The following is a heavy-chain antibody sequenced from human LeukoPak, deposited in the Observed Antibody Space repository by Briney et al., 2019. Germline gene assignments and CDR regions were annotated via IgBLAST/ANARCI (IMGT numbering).Heavy chain of an antibody. CDR2: ISYDGSNK. CDR1: GFTFSSYA. CDR3: ARDYLKYYYDSSGYYL. V-gene: IGHV3-30*01. J-gene: IGHJ4*02. Sequence: GRSLRLSCAASGFTFSSYAMHWVRQAPGKGLEWVAVISYDGSNKYYADSVKGRFTISRDNSKNTLYLQMNSLRAEDTAVYYCARDYLKYYYDSSGYYLWGQGTLVTASS. D-gene: IGHD3-22*01.